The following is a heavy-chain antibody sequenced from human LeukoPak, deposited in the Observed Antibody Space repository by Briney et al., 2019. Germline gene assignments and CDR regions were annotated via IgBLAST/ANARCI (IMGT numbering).Heavy chain of an antibody. J-gene: IGHJ4*02. CDR2: ISAYNGNT. D-gene: IGHD5-12*01. V-gene: IGHV1-18*03. Sequence: ASVKVSCKASGYTFTSYGISWVRQAPGQGLEWTGWISAYNGNTNYAQKLQGRVTMTTDTSTSTAYMELRSLRSDDMAVYYCVRDMGPGLPQMYWGRGTLVTVSS. CDR3: VRDMGPGLPQMY. CDR1: GYTFTSYG.